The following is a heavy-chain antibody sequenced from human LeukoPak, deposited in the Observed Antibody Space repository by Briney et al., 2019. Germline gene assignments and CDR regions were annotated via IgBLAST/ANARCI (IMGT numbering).Heavy chain of an antibody. CDR3: ARLGNGDSGNAFDI. J-gene: IGHJ3*02. CDR2: IYPGDSHT. V-gene: IGHV5-51*01. CDR1: GYSFTTYW. D-gene: IGHD4-17*01. Sequence: GESLKISCKDSGYSFTTYWIDWVRQLPGKGLEWMGIIYPGDSHTRYSPSFQGQVTISADKSISTAYLQWSSLKASDTAMYYCARLGNGDSGNAFDIWGQGTMVTVSS.